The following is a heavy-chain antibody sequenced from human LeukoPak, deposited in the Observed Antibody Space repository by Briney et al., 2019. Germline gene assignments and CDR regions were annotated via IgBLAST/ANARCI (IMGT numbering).Heavy chain of an antibody. V-gene: IGHV1-24*01. J-gene: IGHJ6*02. CDR3: ARDYYDSSGYSNYYGMDV. CDR1: GYTLTELS. CDR2: FDPEDGKR. Sequence: GASVKVSCKVSGYTLTELSLQWVRQAPGKGLEWMGGFDPEDGKRTYAQKFQGRVIMTEDTSTDTAYMELNSLRSEDTAVYYCARDYYDSSGYSNYYGMDVWGQGTTVTVSS. D-gene: IGHD3-22*01.